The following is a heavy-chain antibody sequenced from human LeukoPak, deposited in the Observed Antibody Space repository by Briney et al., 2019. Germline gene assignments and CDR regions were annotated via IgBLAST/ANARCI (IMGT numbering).Heavy chain of an antibody. J-gene: IGHJ6*03. CDR1: GFTFSNHG. CDR2: IRYDGITK. Sequence: GGSLRLSCTASGFTFSNHGMHWVRQAPAKGLEWVAFIRYDGITKYYADSVKGRFTISRDNSKNTLYLQMNSLRPEDTAVYYCAKTGSRGGTFRPSYYYYYMDVWGEGTTVTISS. CDR3: AKTGSRGGTFRPSYYYYYMDV. D-gene: IGHD3-9*01. V-gene: IGHV3-30*02.